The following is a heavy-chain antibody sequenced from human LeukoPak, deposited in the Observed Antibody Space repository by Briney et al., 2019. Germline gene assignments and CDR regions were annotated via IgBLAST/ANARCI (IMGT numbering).Heavy chain of an antibody. Sequence: GASVKVSCKASGYTFTSYDINWVRQATGQGLEWMGWMNPNSGNTGYAQKFQGRVTITADKSTSTAYMELSSLRSEDTAVYYCARDLPSWLIDYWGQGTLVTVSS. CDR3: ARDLPSWLIDY. J-gene: IGHJ4*02. D-gene: IGHD5-12*01. CDR1: GYTFTSYD. CDR2: MNPNSGNT. V-gene: IGHV1-8*01.